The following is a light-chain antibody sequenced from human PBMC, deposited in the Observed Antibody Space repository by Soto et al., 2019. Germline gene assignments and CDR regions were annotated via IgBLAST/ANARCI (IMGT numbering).Light chain of an antibody. CDR3: NLYVAGSTRFV. Sequence: QSALTQPPSASGSPGQSVTISCTGTSSDVGKYDYASWFQHHPGKAPKLIIYEVSKRPSGVPDRFSGSKSGSTASLTASGLQTEDEADYSCNLYVAGSTRFVFGNGTKVTGL. CDR1: SSDVGKYDY. CDR2: EVS. J-gene: IGLJ1*01. V-gene: IGLV2-8*01.